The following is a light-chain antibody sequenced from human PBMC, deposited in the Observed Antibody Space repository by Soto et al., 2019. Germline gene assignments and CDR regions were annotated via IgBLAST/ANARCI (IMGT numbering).Light chain of an antibody. CDR1: QSVTTN. CDR2: GAS. V-gene: IGKV3-15*01. J-gene: IGKJ5*01. CDR3: QQYDKWPFT. Sequence: VVLTQSPASLSVFPGERVTLSCRASQSVTTNLAWYLQKPGQAPTLLIYGASTRAGGVSERFSGGGSGTEFTLTISSLQSGDFAVYYCQQYDKWPFTFGQGTRLEI.